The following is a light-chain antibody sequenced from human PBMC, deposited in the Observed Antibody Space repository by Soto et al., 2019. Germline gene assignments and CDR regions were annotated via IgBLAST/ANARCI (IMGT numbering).Light chain of an antibody. CDR3: SSYTSSRTDVV. Sequence: QSALTQPASVSGSPGQSITIPCTGTSSDVGGYNYVSWYQQHPGKAPKLMIYEVSNRPSGVSNRFSGSKSGNTASLTISGLQAEDEADYYCSSYTSSRTDVVFGGGTKLTVL. J-gene: IGLJ2*01. V-gene: IGLV2-14*01. CDR2: EVS. CDR1: SSDVGGYNY.